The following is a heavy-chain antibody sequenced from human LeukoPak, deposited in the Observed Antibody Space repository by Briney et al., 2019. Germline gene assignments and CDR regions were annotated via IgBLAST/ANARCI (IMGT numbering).Heavy chain of an antibody. J-gene: IGHJ4*02. CDR3: ARGGVPAADYYFDY. CDR2: INHSGST. V-gene: IGHV4-34*01. Sequence: SETLSLTCAVYGGSFRGYYWSWIRQPPGKGLEWIGEINHSGSTNYNPSLKSRVTISVDTSKNQFSLKLSSVTAADTAVYYCARGGVPAADYYFDYWGQGTLVTVSS. D-gene: IGHD2-2*01. CDR1: GGSFRGYY.